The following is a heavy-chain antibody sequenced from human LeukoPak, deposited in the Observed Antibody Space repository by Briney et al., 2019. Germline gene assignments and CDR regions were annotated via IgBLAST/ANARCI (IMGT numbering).Heavy chain of an antibody. CDR2: INSNSGGT. J-gene: IGHJ1*01. D-gene: IGHD1-1*01. CDR3: ARGRNVENFQH. CDR1: GSTFTYYY. V-gene: IGHV1-2*02. Sequence: SVQVSCHASGSTFTYYYMHWVRPAPGQGLEWVGWINSNSGGTNYAQKFQGRVTMTRDTSISTAYMELSRLRSDDTAMYYCARGRNVENFQHWVQGTLVTVSS.